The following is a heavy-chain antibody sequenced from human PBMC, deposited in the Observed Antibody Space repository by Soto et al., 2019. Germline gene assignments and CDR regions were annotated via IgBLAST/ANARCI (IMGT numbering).Heavy chain of an antibody. CDR2: ISYDGSNK. V-gene: IGHV3-30-3*01. J-gene: IGHJ4*02. D-gene: IGHD3-3*01. CDR1: GFTFSSYA. Sequence: QVQLVESGGGVVQPGRSLRLSCAASGFTFSSYAMHWVRQAPGKGLEWVAVISYDGSNKYYADSVKGRFTISRDNYKNTLYLQMNSLRAEDTAVYYCARGGFLDWLFIVDYWGQGTLVTVSS. CDR3: ARGGFLDWLFIVDY.